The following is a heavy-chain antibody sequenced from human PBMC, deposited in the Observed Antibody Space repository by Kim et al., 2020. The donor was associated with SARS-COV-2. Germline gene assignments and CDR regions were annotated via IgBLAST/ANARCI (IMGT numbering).Heavy chain of an antibody. CDR1: GYTFTSYG. CDR3: ARDGVWGWDNQEVDY. J-gene: IGHJ4*02. D-gene: IGHD2-21*01. V-gene: IGHV1-18*04. Sequence: ASVKVSCKASGYTFTSYGISWVRQAPGQGLEWMGWISAYNGNTNYAQKLQGRVSMTTDTSTSTAYMGLRSLRSDDTAVYYCARDGVWGWDNQEVDYWGQGTLVTVSS. CDR2: ISAYNGNT.